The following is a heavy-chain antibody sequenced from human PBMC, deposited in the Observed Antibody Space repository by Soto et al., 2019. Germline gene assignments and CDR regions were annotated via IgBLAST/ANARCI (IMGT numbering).Heavy chain of an antibody. CDR2: IYYSGST. Sequence: PSETLSLTCSVSGDSISSYYCIWLRQPPGKGLEWIGYIYYSGSTNYNPSFKSRVTISVDTTKNQFSLKLTSVTAADKAVYYCARGVATIGPWGQGTLVTVSS. CDR3: ARGVATIGP. CDR1: GDSISSYY. J-gene: IGHJ5*02. D-gene: IGHD5-12*01. V-gene: IGHV4-59*01.